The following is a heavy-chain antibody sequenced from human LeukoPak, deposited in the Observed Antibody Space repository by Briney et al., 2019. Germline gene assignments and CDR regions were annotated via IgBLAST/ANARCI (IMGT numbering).Heavy chain of an antibody. Sequence: PGGSLRLSCAASGFTFSSYAMHWVRQAPGKGLEWVAVISYDGSNKYYADSVKGRFTISRDNSKNTLYLQMNSLRAEDTAVYYCARAGTLQSNPSAFDIWGQGTMVTVSS. V-gene: IGHV3-30*04. D-gene: IGHD5-24*01. CDR2: ISYDGSNK. CDR1: GFTFSSYA. CDR3: ARAGTLQSNPSAFDI. J-gene: IGHJ3*02.